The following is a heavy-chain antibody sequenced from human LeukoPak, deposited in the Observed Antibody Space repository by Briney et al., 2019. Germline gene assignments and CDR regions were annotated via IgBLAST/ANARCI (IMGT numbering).Heavy chain of an antibody. CDR1: GYTFTGYY. CDR3: ARDLRRRIVGSGYYMDV. V-gene: IGHV1-2*02. J-gene: IGHJ6*03. Sequence: ASVKVSCKASGYTFTGYYMRWVRQAPGQGLEWMGWINPNSGGTNYAQKFQGRVTMTRDTSISTAYMELSRLRSDDTAVYYCARDLRRRIVGSGYYMDVWGKGTTVTVSS. D-gene: IGHD3-3*01. CDR2: INPNSGGT.